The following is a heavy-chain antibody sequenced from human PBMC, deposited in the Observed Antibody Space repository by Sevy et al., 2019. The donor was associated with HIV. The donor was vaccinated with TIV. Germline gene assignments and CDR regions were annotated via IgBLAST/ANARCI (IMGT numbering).Heavy chain of an antibody. CDR1: GFTFDDYA. Sequence: GGSLRLSCAASGFTFDDYAMHWARQAPGKGLEWVSGISWNSGSIGYADSVKGRFTISRDNAKNSLYLQMNSLRAEDMALYYCAKDISSTNYYGMDVWGQGTTVTVSS. CDR2: ISWNSGSI. D-gene: IGHD2-2*01. V-gene: IGHV3-9*03. J-gene: IGHJ6*02. CDR3: AKDISSTNYYGMDV.